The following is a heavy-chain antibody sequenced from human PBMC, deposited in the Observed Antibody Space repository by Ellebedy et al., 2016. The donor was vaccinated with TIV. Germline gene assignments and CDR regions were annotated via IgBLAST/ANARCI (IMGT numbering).Heavy chain of an antibody. CDR3: ARAGHRGEHRGDSFHH. J-gene: IGHJ1*01. CDR2: INHNGST. V-gene: IGHV4-34*01. CDR1: GESFTGYY. D-gene: IGHD2-21*02. Sequence: SQTLSLTCGIYGESFTGYYCSWIRQPPGKGLDWSWDINHNGSTNFNQSHKSRVTMSVDTSKRQFSLNLSPVTAVDTAVYYCARAGHRGEHRGDSFHHWGQGTLVTVSS.